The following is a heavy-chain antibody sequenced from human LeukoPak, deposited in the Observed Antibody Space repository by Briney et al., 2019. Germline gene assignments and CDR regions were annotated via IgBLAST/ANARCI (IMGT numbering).Heavy chain of an antibody. CDR2: ISGSGGST. D-gene: IGHD3-10*01. CDR1: GFTFSSYA. Sequence: PGGSLRLSCAASGFTFSSYAMSWVRQAPGKGLEWVSTISGSGGSTYYADSVKGRFTISRDNSKNTLYLQMNSLRAEDTAVYYCAKDSAYTMVQGVDLDYWGQGTLVTVSS. CDR3: AKDSAYTMVQGVDLDY. V-gene: IGHV3-23*01. J-gene: IGHJ4*02.